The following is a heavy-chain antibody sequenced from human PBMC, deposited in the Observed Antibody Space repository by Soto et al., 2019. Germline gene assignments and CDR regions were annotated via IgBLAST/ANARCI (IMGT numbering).Heavy chain of an antibody. V-gene: IGHV1-69*13. CDR2: IIPIFGTA. J-gene: IGHJ6*02. CDR1: GGTFSSYA. D-gene: IGHD3-10*01. CDR3: ARRMGEPIYGSGSSPGYYYGMDV. Sequence: EASVKVSCKASGGTFSSYAISWVRQAPGQGLEWMGGIIPIFGTANYAQKFQGRVTITADESTSTAYMELSSLRSEDTAVYYCARRMGEPIYGSGSSPGYYYGMDVWGQGTTVTVSS.